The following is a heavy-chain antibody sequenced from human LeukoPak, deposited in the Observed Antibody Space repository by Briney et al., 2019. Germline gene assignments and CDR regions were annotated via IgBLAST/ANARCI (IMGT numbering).Heavy chain of an antibody. CDR3: ARDSSNYEFWFDP. Sequence: ASVKVSCKASGYTFTSYAMHWVRQAPGQRLEWMGWINAGNGNTKYSQKFQGRVTITRDTSASTAYLELSSLRSEDTAVYYCARDSSNYEFWFDPWGQGTLVTVSS. CDR1: GYTFTSYA. J-gene: IGHJ5*02. CDR2: INAGNGNT. V-gene: IGHV1-3*01. D-gene: IGHD4-11*01.